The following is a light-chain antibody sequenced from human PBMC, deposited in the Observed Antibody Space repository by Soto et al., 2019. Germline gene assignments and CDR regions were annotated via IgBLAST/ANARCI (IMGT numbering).Light chain of an antibody. J-gene: IGKJ2*01. CDR3: QQYNNWPPYT. Sequence: EIVMTQSPATLSVSPGERATLSCRASQSVTSKLAWYQQRPGQAPRLLIYGASTRATGIPARFSGSGSGTEFTLTISSLQSEDFVVYYCQQYNNWPPYTFRQGTKLEIK. CDR1: QSVTSK. CDR2: GAS. V-gene: IGKV3-15*01.